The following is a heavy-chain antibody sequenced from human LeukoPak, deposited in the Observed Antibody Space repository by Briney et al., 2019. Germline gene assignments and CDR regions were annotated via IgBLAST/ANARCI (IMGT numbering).Heavy chain of an antibody. CDR1: GYSISSGYY. CDR3: ARHPRGGSSGWFDY. V-gene: IGHV4-38-2*01. D-gene: IGHD6-19*01. J-gene: IGHJ4*02. CDR2: IYQSGST. Sequence: PSETLSHTCAVSGYSISSGYYWGWIRQPPGKGLEWIGSIYQSGSTYYNLSLKSRVTISVDTSKNQFSLKLSSVTAADTAVYYCARHPRGGSSGWFDYWGQGTLVTVSS.